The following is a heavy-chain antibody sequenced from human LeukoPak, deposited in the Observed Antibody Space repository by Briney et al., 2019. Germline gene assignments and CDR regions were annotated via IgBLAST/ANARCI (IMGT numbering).Heavy chain of an antibody. CDR3: ARLIDYGGFYFYYMDV. CDR1: GGSISTTNSY. Sequence: PSETLSLTCTVSGGSISTTNSYWGWIRQPPGKGLEWIGNVDSSGTSHYNPSLRSRVTISVDTSKSHFSLKLTSVTAADTALYYCARLIDYGGFYFYYMDVWGKGTTVAVSS. CDR2: VDSSGTS. J-gene: IGHJ6*03. D-gene: IGHD4-17*01. V-gene: IGHV4-39*02.